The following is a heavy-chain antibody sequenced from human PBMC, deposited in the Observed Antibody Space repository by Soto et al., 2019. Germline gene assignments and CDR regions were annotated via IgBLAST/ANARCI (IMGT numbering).Heavy chain of an antibody. CDR2: ISYDGSNK. J-gene: IGHJ3*02. V-gene: IGHV3-30*18. CDR3: AKEREVVVVVAATPWDAFDI. Sequence: QVQLVESGGGVVQPGRSLRLSCAASGFTFSSYGMHWVRRAPGKGLEWVAVISYDGSNKYYADSVKGRFTISRDNSKNTLYLQMNSLRAEDTAVYYCAKEREVVVVVAATPWDAFDIWGQGTMVTVSS. D-gene: IGHD2-15*01. CDR1: GFTFSSYG.